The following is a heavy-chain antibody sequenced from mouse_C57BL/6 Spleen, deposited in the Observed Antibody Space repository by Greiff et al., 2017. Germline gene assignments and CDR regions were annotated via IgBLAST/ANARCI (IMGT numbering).Heavy chain of an antibody. Sequence: QVQLQQPGAELVQPGASVKLSCKASGYTFTSYWMQWVKQRPGQGLEWIGELDPSASYTNYNQKFKGKATLTVDTSSSTAYMQLSSLTSEDSAVYYCARSRGLSYAMDYWGQGTSVTVSS. CDR1: GYTFTSYW. V-gene: IGHV1-50*01. J-gene: IGHJ4*01. CDR3: ARSRGLSYAMDY. CDR2: LDPSASYT. D-gene: IGHD3-1*01.